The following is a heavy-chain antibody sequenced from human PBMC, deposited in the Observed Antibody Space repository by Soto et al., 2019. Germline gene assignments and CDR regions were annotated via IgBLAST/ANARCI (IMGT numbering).Heavy chain of an antibody. V-gene: IGHV4-30-4*01. CDR3: AVSIGARYFDY. J-gene: IGHJ4*02. Sequence: QVQLQESGPGLVKPSQTLSLTCTVSGGSISSGDYYWSWIRQPPGKGLEWSGYIYYSGSTYYNPSLKSRVTISVYTSKTQFSLKLSSVTAADTAVYYCAVSIGARYFDYWGQGTLVTVSS. CDR1: GGSISSGDYY. D-gene: IGHD6-6*01. CDR2: IYYSGST.